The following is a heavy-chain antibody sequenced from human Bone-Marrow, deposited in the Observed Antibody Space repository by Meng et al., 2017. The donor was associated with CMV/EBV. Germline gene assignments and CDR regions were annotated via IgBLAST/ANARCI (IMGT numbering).Heavy chain of an antibody. CDR2: ISSSSSYI. V-gene: IGHV3-21*01. CDR3: ARGVYQAAAGSSGFDY. Sequence: GECLKIAWAGSGFTFSSYSMNWVRQAPGKGLEWVSSISSSSSYIYYADSVKGRFTISRDNAKNSLYLQMNSLRAEDTAVYYCARGVYQAAAGSSGFDYWGQGTLVTVSS. D-gene: IGHD6-13*01. CDR1: GFTFSSYS. J-gene: IGHJ4*02.